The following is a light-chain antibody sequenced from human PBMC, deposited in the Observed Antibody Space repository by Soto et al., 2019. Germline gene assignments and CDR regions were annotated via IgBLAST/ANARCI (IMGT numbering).Light chain of an antibody. CDR2: YAS. CDR1: QDISQY. V-gene: IGKV1-27*01. Sequence: SQSPSSLSASVGDRVTLTCRASQDISQYLAWYPQRPGKVPKLLIYYASTLQSGVPSRFSGSGSGTEFTLTISSLQPEDVATYYCLKYTKDAPGTFGQGTKVDIK. CDR3: LKYTKDAPGT. J-gene: IGKJ1*01.